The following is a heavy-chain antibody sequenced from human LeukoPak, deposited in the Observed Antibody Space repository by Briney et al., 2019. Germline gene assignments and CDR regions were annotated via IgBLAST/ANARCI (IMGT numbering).Heavy chain of an antibody. Sequence: SETLSLTCAVYGGSFSGYYWSWIRQPPGKGLEWIGEINHSGSTNYNPSLKSRVTISVDTSKNQFSLKLSSVTAADTAVYYCARGTAYPGLLDLDYWGQGTLVTVSS. CDR1: GGSFSGYY. J-gene: IGHJ4*02. D-gene: IGHD3-3*01. CDR3: ARGTAYPGLLDLDY. CDR2: INHSGST. V-gene: IGHV4-34*01.